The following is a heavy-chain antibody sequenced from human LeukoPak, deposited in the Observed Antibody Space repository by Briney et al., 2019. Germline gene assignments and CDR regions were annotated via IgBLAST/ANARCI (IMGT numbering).Heavy chain of an antibody. V-gene: IGHV4-38-2*02. CDR2: VYHSGST. J-gene: IGHJ4*02. CDR3: SRAVGYFDSSGYIFDY. D-gene: IGHD3-22*01. Sequence: PSETLSLTCTVSGYSITSGYYWGWNRQPPGKGLEWIGSVYHSGSTYYNASLKSRVTVSVDTSKNQFSLRLTSVTAADTAVYYCSRAVGYFDSSGYIFDYWGQGTLVTVSS. CDR1: GYSITSGYY.